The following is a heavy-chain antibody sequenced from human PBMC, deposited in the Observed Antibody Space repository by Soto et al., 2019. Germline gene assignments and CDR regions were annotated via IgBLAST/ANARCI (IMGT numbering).Heavy chain of an antibody. CDR3: AREGRGSFYVDY. CDR1: GDSINSYW. V-gene: IGHV4-4*07. J-gene: IGHJ4*02. D-gene: IGHD1-26*01. CDR2: VYTSGTT. Sequence: PSETLSLTCTVSGDSINSYWWSWIRQSAGKGLEWIGRVYTSGTTNYNPSLKSRDTMSVDTSRNQFSLKLTSVTAADTAIYYCAREGRGSFYVDYWGQGTLVTVSS.